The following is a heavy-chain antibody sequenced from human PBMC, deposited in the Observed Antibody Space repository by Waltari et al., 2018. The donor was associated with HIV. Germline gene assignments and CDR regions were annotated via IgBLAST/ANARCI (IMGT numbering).Heavy chain of an antibody. J-gene: IGHJ4*02. V-gene: IGHV4-59*01. CDR2: IYYSGST. CDR3: ARQTAMVTSYFDY. D-gene: IGHD5-18*01. CDR1: GRSISSYY. Sequence: QVHLQESGPGLVKPSETLSLTCTVPGRSISSYYWSWIRQPPGKGLEWIGYIYYSGSTTYNPSLKSRVTISVDTSKNQFSLKLSSVTAADTAVYYCARQTAMVTSYFDYWGQGTLVTVSS.